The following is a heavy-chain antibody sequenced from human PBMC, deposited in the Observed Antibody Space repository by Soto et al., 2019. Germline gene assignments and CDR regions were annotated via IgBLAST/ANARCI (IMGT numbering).Heavy chain of an antibody. V-gene: IGHV3-48*02. J-gene: IGHJ6*02. CDR3: ARFYDFTSCGMDV. Sequence: EVLLVESGGGLVQPGGSLRLSCAASRFVFSDYSMNWVRQAPGKGLEWVSYISTRSTTIYYADSVRGRFTISRENSKSSVFLQMNSLRDEDTAVYYCARFYDFTSCGMDVWGQGTTVTVAS. CDR2: ISTRSTTI. D-gene: IGHD3-16*01. CDR1: RFVFSDYS.